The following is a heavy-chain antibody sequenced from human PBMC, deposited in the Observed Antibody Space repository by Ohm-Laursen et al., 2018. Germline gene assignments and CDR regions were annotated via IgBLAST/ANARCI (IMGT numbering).Heavy chain of an antibody. Sequence: SLRLSCTASGFTFSSYAISWVRQAPGKGLEWVARIKSKVDGETTDYAAPVKGRFTISRDDSKNTLYLQMNSLKTEDTAVYYCYGDYKKNWFDPWGQGTLVTVSS. CDR1: GFTFSSYA. V-gene: IGHV3-15*01. CDR2: IKSKVDGETT. D-gene: IGHD4-17*01. CDR3: YGDYKKNWFDP. J-gene: IGHJ5*02.